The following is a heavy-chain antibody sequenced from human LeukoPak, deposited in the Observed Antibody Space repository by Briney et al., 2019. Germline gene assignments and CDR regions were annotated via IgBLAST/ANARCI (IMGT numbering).Heavy chain of an antibody. D-gene: IGHD2-2*03. CDR1: RGTFSSYA. CDR2: IIPIFGTA. J-gene: IGHJ2*01. Sequence: SVKVSCKASRGTFSSYAISWVRQAPGQRLEWMGGIIPIFGTANYAQKFQGRVTITTDESTSTAYMELSSLRSEDTAVYYCAGGYCSSTSCHPYWYFDLWGRGTLVTVSS. CDR3: AGGYCSSTSCHPYWYFDL. V-gene: IGHV1-69*05.